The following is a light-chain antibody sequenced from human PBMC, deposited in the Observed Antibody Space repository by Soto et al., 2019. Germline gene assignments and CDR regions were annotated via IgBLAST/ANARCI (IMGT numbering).Light chain of an antibody. CDR3: QQYGSSPLT. J-gene: IGKJ4*01. V-gene: IGKV3-20*01. Sequence: EIVLTQSPGTLSLSPGERATLSCRASQSVSSSYLAWYQQKPGQAPRLLIYGASSRATGIPDRFSGSGSETDFTLPISRLEPEDFAVYYCQQYGSSPLTFGGGTKVEIK. CDR1: QSVSSSY. CDR2: GAS.